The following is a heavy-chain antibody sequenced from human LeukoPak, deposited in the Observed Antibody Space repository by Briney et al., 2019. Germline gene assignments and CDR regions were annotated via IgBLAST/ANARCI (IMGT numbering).Heavy chain of an antibody. CDR3: ARVASIASLLDY. D-gene: IGHD3-16*02. V-gene: IGHV3-48*03. J-gene: IGHJ4*02. Sequence: GGSLRLSCAPSGFIFSSYAMHWVRQAPGKGLEWVSYISSSGSTIYYADSVKGRFTISRDNAKNSLYLQMNSLRAEDTAVYYCARVASIASLLDYWGQGTLVTVSS. CDR2: ISSSGSTI. CDR1: GFIFSSYA.